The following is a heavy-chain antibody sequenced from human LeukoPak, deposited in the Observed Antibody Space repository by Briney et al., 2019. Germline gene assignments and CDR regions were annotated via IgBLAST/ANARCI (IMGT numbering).Heavy chain of an antibody. J-gene: IGHJ6*03. CDR3: ARHPGYSSGPGHYSYMDV. CDR2: IYPGDSDT. D-gene: IGHD6-19*01. V-gene: IGHV5-51*01. CDR1: GYSFTSYW. Sequence: GESLKISCKGSGYSFTSYWIGWVRQMPGKGLEWMGIIYPGDSDTRYRPSFQGQVTISADKSISTAYLQWSSLKASDTAMYYCARHPGYSSGPGHYSYMDVWGKGTTVTVSS.